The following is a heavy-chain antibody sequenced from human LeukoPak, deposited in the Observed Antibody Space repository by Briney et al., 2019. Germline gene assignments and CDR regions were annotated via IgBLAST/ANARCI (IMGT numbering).Heavy chain of an antibody. CDR2: ISAYNGNT. CDR3: ARGAAVTIIDY. J-gene: IGHJ4*02. V-gene: IGHV1-18*01. Sequence: AASVNVSCKASGYSFTSYGISWVRQAPGQGLEWMGWISAYNGNTNSAQKFQGRVTMTTDTSTSPAYMELRSLRSDDTAVFYCARGAAVTIIDYWGQGTLVTVSS. CDR1: GYSFTSYG. D-gene: IGHD4-11*01.